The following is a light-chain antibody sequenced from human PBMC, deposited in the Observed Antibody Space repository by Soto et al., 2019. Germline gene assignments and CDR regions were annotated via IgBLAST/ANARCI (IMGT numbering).Light chain of an antibody. J-gene: IGKJ1*01. CDR2: AAS. Sequence: DIQMTQSPSSLSASVGDRVTITCRASQSISSYLNWYQQKPVKAPKLLIYAASSLQSGVPSRFSGSGSGTDFSLTISSLQPEDFATYYCQQNYSTPWTFGQGTKVEIK. CDR3: QQNYSTPWT. CDR1: QSISSY. V-gene: IGKV1-39*01.